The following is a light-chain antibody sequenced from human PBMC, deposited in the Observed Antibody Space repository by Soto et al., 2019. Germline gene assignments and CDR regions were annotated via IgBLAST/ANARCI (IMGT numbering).Light chain of an antibody. CDR1: QSISNY. CDR2: KAS. Sequence: DIQMTQSPSTLSASVGDRVTITCRASQSISNYLAWYQQKPGKAPKYLIYKASNLQSGVPSRFSGSGSGTEFTLTISSLQPDDFATYYCQQYDIYPLAFGGGTRVDIK. CDR3: QQYDIYPLA. J-gene: IGKJ4*01. V-gene: IGKV1-5*03.